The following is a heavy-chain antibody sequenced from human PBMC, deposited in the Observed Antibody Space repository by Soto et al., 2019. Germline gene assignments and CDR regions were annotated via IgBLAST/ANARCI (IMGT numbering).Heavy chain of an antibody. Sequence: PSETLSLTCTVSGGSISSYYWSWFRQSPGKRMEWIGYVHHSWGSSYNPSLQSRVAISLDTSESQFSLKVTSVTATDTAVYYCARQGFGPLHGLVDVWGQGTTVTVSS. CDR3: ARQGFGPLHGLVDV. V-gene: IGHV4-59*08. CDR2: VHHSWGS. CDR1: GGSISSYY. J-gene: IGHJ6*02. D-gene: IGHD3-10*01.